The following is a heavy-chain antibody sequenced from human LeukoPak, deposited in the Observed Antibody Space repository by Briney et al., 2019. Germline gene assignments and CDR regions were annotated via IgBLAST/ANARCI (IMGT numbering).Heavy chain of an antibody. D-gene: IGHD4-17*01. CDR2: ISYDGSNK. CDR1: GFTFSSYA. Sequence: GGSLRLSCAASGFTFSSYAMHWVRQGPGKGLEWVAVISYDGSNKYYADSVKGRFTISRDNSKNTLYLQMNSLRAEDTAVYYCARGDLTTVTLLDYWGQGTLVTVSS. V-gene: IGHV3-30*04. J-gene: IGHJ4*02. CDR3: ARGDLTTVTLLDY.